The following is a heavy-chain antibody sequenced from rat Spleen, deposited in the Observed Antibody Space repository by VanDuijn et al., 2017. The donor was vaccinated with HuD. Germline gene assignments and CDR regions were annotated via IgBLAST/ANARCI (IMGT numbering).Heavy chain of an antibody. Sequence: EVQLVESGGGLVQPGRSLKLSCAASGFTFSDYNMAWVRQAPKKGLEWVASISPSGGSTYYRDSVKGRFTISRDNEKSTLSLQMDSLRSEDTAMYFCARESSWERYFDYWGQGVMVTVSS. D-gene: IGHD1-8*01. CDR3: ARESSWERYFDY. V-gene: IGHV5S23*01. CDR1: GFTFSDYN. J-gene: IGHJ2*01. CDR2: ISPSGGST.